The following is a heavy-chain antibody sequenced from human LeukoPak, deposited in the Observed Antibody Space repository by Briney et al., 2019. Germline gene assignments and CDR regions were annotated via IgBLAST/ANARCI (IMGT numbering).Heavy chain of an antibody. Sequence: GSVKVSCKASGYTFTGYYMHWVRQAPGQGLEWMGWISPNSGGTNYAQKFQGRVTMTRDTSISTAYMELSRLRSDDTAVYYCARAHRANFDWLLYYFQHWGQGTLVTASS. J-gene: IGHJ1*01. CDR2: ISPNSGGT. CDR1: GYTFTGYY. CDR3: ARAHRANFDWLLYYFQH. V-gene: IGHV1-2*02. D-gene: IGHD3-9*01.